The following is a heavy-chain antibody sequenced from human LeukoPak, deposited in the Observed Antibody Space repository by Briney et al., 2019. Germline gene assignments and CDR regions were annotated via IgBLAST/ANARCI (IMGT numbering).Heavy chain of an antibody. V-gene: IGHV6-1*01. D-gene: IGHD3-10*01. Sequence: SQTLSLTCAISGDSVSSNSAAWNWIRQSPSRGLEWLGRTYYRSKWYNDYAVSLKSRITINPDTSKNQFSLQLNSVTPEDTAVYYCARRAMGYYGSGSYFYYGMDVWGQGTTVTVSS. CDR1: GDSVSSNSAA. J-gene: IGHJ6*02. CDR2: TYYRSKWYN. CDR3: ARRAMGYYGSGSYFYYGMDV.